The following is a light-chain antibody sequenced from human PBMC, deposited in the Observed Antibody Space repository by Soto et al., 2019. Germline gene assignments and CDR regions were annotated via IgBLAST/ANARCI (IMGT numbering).Light chain of an antibody. CDR1: QSISSS. CDR2: DAS. J-gene: IGKJ5*01. Sequence: IVLTQSPTTLSLWPGETAVLPCRASQSISSSLSWYQQRPGQAPRLLIYDASNRAPGIPARFSGSGSGTVFTLTISSLEPEEFALYYCQQRSSWITFGQGTRLEIE. CDR3: QQRSSWIT. V-gene: IGKV3-11*01.